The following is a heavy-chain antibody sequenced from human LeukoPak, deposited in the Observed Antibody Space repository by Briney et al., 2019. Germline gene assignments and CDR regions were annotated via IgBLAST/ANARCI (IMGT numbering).Heavy chain of an antibody. Sequence: SETLSLTCTVSGGSITSYYWSWIRQPAGKGLEWIGRFYNSGSTKYNPSLKSRVTMSIDTSKNEFYLKLTSVTAADTAVYYCARGRSWFGPYYMDVWGKGTTVTVSS. D-gene: IGHD3-16*01. CDR3: ARGRSWFGPYYMDV. CDR1: GGSITSYY. V-gene: IGHV4-4*07. J-gene: IGHJ6*03. CDR2: FYNSGST.